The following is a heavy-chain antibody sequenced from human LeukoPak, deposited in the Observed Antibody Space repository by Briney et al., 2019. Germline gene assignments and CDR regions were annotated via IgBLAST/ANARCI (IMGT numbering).Heavy chain of an antibody. CDR1: GFTLSSYW. V-gene: IGHV3-7*01. CDR3: ARVRSTISIFDY. J-gene: IGHJ4*02. D-gene: IGHD5/OR15-5a*01. Sequence: PGGSLRLSCAASGFTLSSYWMSWVRQAPGKGLEWVANIKQDGSEKYYVDSVKGRFTISRDNAKNSLYLQMNSLRAEDTAVYYCARVRSTISIFDYWGQGTLVTVSS. CDR2: IKQDGSEK.